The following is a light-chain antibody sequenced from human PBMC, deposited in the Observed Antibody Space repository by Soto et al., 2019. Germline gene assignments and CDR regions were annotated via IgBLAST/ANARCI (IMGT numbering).Light chain of an antibody. Sequence: EIEVTQSTDSLSACVGDRVTISCRASQSISRYLNWYQQKPGKAPNLLIYAASTLQNGVPSRYSESGSGTDFTFTISSLQPEDIATYYCQQYDNLPITCGQGTRLETK. CDR3: QQYDNLPIT. J-gene: IGKJ5*01. CDR1: QSISRY. CDR2: AAS. V-gene: IGKV1-33*01.